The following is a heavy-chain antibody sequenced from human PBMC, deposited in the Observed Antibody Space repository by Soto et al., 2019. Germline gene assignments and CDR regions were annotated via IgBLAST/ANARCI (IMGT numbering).Heavy chain of an antibody. J-gene: IGHJ6*02. CDR2: ISYTGST. CDR3: AGTRVAALTKIYYGMDV. V-gene: IGHV4-39*01. CDR1: GGSISVSYYY. Sequence: QLQLQESGPGLVKPSETLSLTCTVSGGSISVSYYYWGWIRQPPGKGLEWIGSISYTGSTYYNPSLKCRVAMSVDTSKIQFSLRLGSVTAADTALYYCAGTRVAALTKIYYGMDVWGQGTTVTVSS. D-gene: IGHD6-6*01.